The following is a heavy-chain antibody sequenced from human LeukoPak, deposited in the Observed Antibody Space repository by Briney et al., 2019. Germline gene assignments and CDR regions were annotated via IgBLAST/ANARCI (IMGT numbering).Heavy chain of an antibody. CDR2: ISCDGSNK. Sequence: GGSLRLSCAASGFTFSSYAMHWVRQAPGKGLEWVAVISCDGSNKYYADSVKGRFTISRDNSKNTLYLQMNSLRAEDTAVYYCARSIAVAGKLPYYFDYWGQGTLVTVSS. CDR3: ARSIAVAGKLPYYFDY. D-gene: IGHD6-19*01. CDR1: GFTFSSYA. V-gene: IGHV3-30-3*01. J-gene: IGHJ4*02.